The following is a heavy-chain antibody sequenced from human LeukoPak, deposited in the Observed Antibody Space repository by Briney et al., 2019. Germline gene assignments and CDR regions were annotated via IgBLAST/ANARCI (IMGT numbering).Heavy chain of an antibody. Sequence: GGSLRLSCAASGFTFSSYSMNWVRQAPGKGLEWVSSISSSSSYIYYADSVKGRFTISRDNAKNSLYLQMNSLRAEDTAVYYCARPSYSIGTEYFQHWGQGTLVTVSS. CDR3: ARPSYSIGTEYFQH. CDR1: GFTFSSYS. V-gene: IGHV3-21*01. CDR2: ISSSSSYI. D-gene: IGHD6-13*01. J-gene: IGHJ1*01.